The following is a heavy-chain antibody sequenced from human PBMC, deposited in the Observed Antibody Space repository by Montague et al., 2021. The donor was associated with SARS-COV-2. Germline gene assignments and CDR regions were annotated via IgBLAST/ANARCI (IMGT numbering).Heavy chain of an antibody. Sequence: SLRLSCAASGFTFSSYAMSWVRQAPGKGLEWVSAIGGSGGSTYYADSVKGRFTISRDNSKNTLYLQMNSLRAEDTAVYYCANLWVIEEVTIFGVVTTHNWFDPWGQGTLVTVSS. J-gene: IGHJ5*02. D-gene: IGHD3-3*01. CDR3: ANLWVIEEVTIFGVVTTHNWFDP. CDR2: IGGSGGST. CDR1: GFTFSSYA. V-gene: IGHV3-23*01.